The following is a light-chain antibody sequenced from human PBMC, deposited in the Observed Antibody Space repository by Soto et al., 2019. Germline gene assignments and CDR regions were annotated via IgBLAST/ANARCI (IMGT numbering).Light chain of an antibody. V-gene: IGLV2-14*01. J-gene: IGLJ2*01. CDR1: SGDIGTYKY. CDR3: SAYVDIGAVI. Sequence: QSALTQPASVSGSPGQSITISCTGTSGDIGTYKYVSWYQQYPGKAPKLIIYNIRGRPSGVSSRFSGSQSGNTASLAISGLRAEDEADYFCSAYVDIGAVIFGRGTKLTVL. CDR2: NIR.